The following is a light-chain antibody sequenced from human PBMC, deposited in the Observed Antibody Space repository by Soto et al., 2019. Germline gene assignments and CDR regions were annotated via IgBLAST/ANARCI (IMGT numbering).Light chain of an antibody. V-gene: IGKV1-5*03. Sequence: PSTLSAFVGDRVTITCRASQTISTSLAWYXXKXGXXXKXXXYLASTLQSGVPARFSGSGYATEFTLSISSLQPDDFATYYCQQYGTSSRTFGQGNKVDIK. CDR2: LAS. CDR1: QTISTS. CDR3: QQYGTSSRT. J-gene: IGKJ1*01.